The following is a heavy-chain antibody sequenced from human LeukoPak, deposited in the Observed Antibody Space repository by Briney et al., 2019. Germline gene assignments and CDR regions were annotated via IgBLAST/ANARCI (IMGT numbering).Heavy chain of an antibody. CDR1: GFTFSSYA. D-gene: IGHD3-16*01. Sequence: PGGSLRLSCAASGFTFSSYAMHWVRQAPGKGLEWVAVISYDGSDKYYADSVKGRFTISRDNSKNTLYLQMNSLRAEDTAVYYCASGRGSLDYWGQGTLVTVSS. V-gene: IGHV3-30-3*01. J-gene: IGHJ4*02. CDR2: ISYDGSDK. CDR3: ASGRGSLDY.